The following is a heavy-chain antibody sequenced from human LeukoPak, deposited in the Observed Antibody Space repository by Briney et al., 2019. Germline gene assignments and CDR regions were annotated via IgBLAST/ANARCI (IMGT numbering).Heavy chain of an antibody. V-gene: IGHV4-39*01. J-gene: IGHJ4*01. Sequence: PSETLSLTCTVSGDSISSGSYYWGWIRQSPGKGLEWIGSIYYSGSTHYNPSLKSRVTISVDTSKKQFSLKLSSVTAADTAVYYCARNSSGWPFDYWGQGTLVTVSS. CDR2: IYYSGST. CDR3: ARNSSGWPFDY. CDR1: GDSISSGSYY. D-gene: IGHD6-19*01.